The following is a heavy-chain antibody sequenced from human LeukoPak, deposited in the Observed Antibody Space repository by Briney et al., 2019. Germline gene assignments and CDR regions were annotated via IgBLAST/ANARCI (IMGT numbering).Heavy chain of an antibody. CDR1: GFTFSSFW. CDR2: IKPDGSAN. Sequence: SGGSLRLSCAASGFTFSSFWMTWVRQAPGKGLEWVASIKPDGSANYYLDSVKGRFTISRDNAKNSVYLQMNSLRAEDTAVYYCASGDWFDPWGLGTLVTVSS. D-gene: IGHD3-10*01. CDR3: ASGDWFDP. V-gene: IGHV3-7*01. J-gene: IGHJ5*02.